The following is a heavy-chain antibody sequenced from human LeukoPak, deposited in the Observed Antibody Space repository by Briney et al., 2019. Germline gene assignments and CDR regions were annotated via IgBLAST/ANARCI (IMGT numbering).Heavy chain of an antibody. V-gene: IGHV3-30*04. D-gene: IGHD2-2*01. CDR2: ISYDGSNK. CDR1: GFTFSSYA. CDR3: ARNGIYQLHWVWFDP. Sequence: GGSLRLSCAASGFTFSSYAMHWVRQAPGKGLEWVAVISYDGSNKYYADSVKGRFTISRDNSKNTLYLRMNSLRAEDTAVYYCARNGIYQLHWVWFDPWGQGTLVTVSS. J-gene: IGHJ5*02.